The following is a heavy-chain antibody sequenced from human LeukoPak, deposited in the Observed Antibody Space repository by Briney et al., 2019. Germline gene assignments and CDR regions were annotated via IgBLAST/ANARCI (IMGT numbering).Heavy chain of an antibody. CDR1: GGSISSYY. CDR2: IYSSGST. Sequence: TSETLSLTCTVSGGSISSYYWSWIQQPAGKGLEWIGRIYSSGSTTYNPSLMSRVTMSVDTSKNQFSLKVRSVTAADTAVYYCARDGDTSGWSFDYWGQGTLVTVSS. D-gene: IGHD6-19*01. V-gene: IGHV4-4*07. CDR3: ARDGDTSGWSFDY. J-gene: IGHJ4*02.